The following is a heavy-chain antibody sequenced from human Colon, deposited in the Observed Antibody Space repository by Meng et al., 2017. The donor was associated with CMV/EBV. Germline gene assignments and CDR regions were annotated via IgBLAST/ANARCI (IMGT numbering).Heavy chain of an antibody. V-gene: IGHV3-74*01. Sequence: GESLKISCAASGFTFSSYWMHWVRQAPGKGLVWLSRIKSDGSSTSYADSVKGRFTISRDNAKNTLYLQMNSLRAEDTAVYYCARGRLSYAFWSDSYYYYVMDVWGHGTTVTVSS. D-gene: IGHD3-3*01. CDR2: IKSDGSST. CDR1: GFTFSSYW. J-gene: IGHJ6*02. CDR3: ARGRLSYAFWSDSYYYYVMDV.